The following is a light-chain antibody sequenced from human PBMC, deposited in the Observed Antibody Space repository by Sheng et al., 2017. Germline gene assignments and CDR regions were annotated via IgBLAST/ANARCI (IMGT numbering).Light chain of an antibody. CDR2: GAS. J-gene: IGKJ2*01. CDR3: QQYGGSPLYT. V-gene: IGKV3-20*01. Sequence: EIVLTQSPGTLSLSPGERATLSCRASQSVNSIYLAWYQQKPGQAPRLLIYGASTRATGIPDRFSGSGSGTDFTLTISRLEPEDFAVYFCQQYGGSPLYTFGPGTKLEI. CDR1: QSVNSIY.